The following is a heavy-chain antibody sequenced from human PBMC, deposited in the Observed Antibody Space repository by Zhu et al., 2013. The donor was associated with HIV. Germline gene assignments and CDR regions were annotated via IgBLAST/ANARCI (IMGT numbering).Heavy chain of an antibody. D-gene: IGHD2-21*02. V-gene: IGHV4-59*01. CDR2: IYYSGTT. Sequence: QVQLQESGPGLVKPSETLSLTCTVSGGSISSYYWSWIRQPPGKGLEWIGFIYYSGTTGYNPSLKSRVTISVDTSKNQFSLNLSSVTAADTAVYYCVRVLGGDYDYWGQGTLVTVSS. J-gene: IGHJ4*02. CDR1: GGSISSYY. CDR3: VRVLGGDYDY.